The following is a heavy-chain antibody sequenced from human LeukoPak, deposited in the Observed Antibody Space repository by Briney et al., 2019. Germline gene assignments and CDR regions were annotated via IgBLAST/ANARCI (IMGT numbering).Heavy chain of an antibody. CDR3: ASSGYSSGWSKSYCYGMDV. V-gene: IGHV4-39*01. Sequence: SETLSLTCTVSGGSISSSSYYWGWIRQPPGKGLEWIGSIYYSGSTYYSPSLKSRVTISVDTSKNQFSLKLSSVTAADTAVYYCASSGYSSGWSKSYCYGMDVWGQGTTVTVS. CDR1: GGSISSSSYY. J-gene: IGHJ6*02. CDR2: IYYSGST. D-gene: IGHD6-19*01.